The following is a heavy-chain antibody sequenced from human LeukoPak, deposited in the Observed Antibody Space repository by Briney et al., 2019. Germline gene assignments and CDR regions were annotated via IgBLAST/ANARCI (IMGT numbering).Heavy chain of an antibody. D-gene: IGHD3-22*01. CDR1: GGSISSYY. J-gene: IGHJ4*02. Sequence: PSETLSLTCTVSGGSISSYYWSWIRQPPGKGLEWIGYIYYSGSTNYNPSRKSRVTISVDTSKNQFSLKLSSVTAADTAVYYCAGTYYYDSSGYYHYSLWGQGTLVTVST. CDR3: AGTYYYDSSGYYHYSL. CDR2: IYYSGST. V-gene: IGHV4-59*01.